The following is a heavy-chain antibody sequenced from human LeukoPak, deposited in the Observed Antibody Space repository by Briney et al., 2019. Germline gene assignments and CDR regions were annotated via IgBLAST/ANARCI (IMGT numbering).Heavy chain of an antibody. J-gene: IGHJ4*02. CDR2: INPDGGEE. D-gene: IGHD3-16*01. Sequence: GGSLRLSCAVSGLTLSNYWMNWVRQAPGKGLEWVANINPDGGEERYVDSVKGRFVISRDNAKNSLYLQMDSLRAEDTAVYYCAIWGADQNYWGQGTLVTVSS. CDR1: GLTLSNYW. V-gene: IGHV3-7*02. CDR3: AIWGADQNY.